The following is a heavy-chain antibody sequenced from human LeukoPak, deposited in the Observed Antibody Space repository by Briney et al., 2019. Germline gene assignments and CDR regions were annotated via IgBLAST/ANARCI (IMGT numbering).Heavy chain of an antibody. V-gene: IGHV3-15*01. CDR2: IKSKTDGGTT. D-gene: IGHD3-22*01. CDR1: GFTFSNAW. J-gene: IGHJ5*02. CDR3: AKTITMIVTPAHNWFDP. Sequence: GGSLRLSCAASGFTFSNAWMSWVRQAPGKGLEWVGRIKSKTDGGTTDYAAPVKGRFTISRDNSKNTLYLQMNSLRAEDTAVYYCAKTITMIVTPAHNWFDPWGQGTLVTVSS.